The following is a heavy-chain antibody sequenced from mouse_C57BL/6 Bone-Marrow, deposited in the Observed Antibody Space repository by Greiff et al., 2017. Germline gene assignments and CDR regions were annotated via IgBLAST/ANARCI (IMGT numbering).Heavy chain of an antibody. J-gene: IGHJ4*01. Sequence: EVKLQESGPGLVKPSQSLSLTCSVTGYSITSGYYWNWIRQFPGNKLEWMGYISYDGSNNYNPSLKNRISITRDTSKNQFFLKLNSVTTEDTATYYCARERPYADYAMDYWGQGTSVTVSS. CDR1: GYSITSGYY. V-gene: IGHV3-6*01. D-gene: IGHD1-1*01. CDR2: ISYDGSN. CDR3: ARERPYADYAMDY.